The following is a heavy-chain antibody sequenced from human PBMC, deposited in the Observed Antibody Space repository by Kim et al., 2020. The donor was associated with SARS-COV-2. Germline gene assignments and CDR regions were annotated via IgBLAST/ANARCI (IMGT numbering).Heavy chain of an antibody. CDR3: AKGTNNYHFQGMDV. J-gene: IGHJ6*02. V-gene: IGHV3-23*01. CDR1: RFTFSNYA. Sequence: VGSLRLSCAASRFTFSNYAMTWVRQAPGKGLEWVSSISGSGDRTHYADSVKGRFTISRDNSKDTLYLQMNSLRAEDTALYYCAKGTNNYHFQGMDVWGQGTTVTVSS. CDR2: ISGSGDRT.